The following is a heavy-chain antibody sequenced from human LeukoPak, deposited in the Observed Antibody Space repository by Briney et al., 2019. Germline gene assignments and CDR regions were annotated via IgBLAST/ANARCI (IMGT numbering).Heavy chain of an antibody. D-gene: IGHD3-22*01. Sequence: PGGSLRLSCSASGFIFTNAWISWVRQGPGKGLEWVGRIKSKTDNGTTDYAAPVKGRFTISRDDSKNTLYLQMNSLKTEDTAVYYCTTNYYDGSGYLQGFQYWGQGTLVTVSS. CDR2: IKSKTDNGTT. CDR3: TTNYYDGSGYLQGFQY. V-gene: IGHV3-15*01. J-gene: IGHJ1*01. CDR1: GFIFTNAW.